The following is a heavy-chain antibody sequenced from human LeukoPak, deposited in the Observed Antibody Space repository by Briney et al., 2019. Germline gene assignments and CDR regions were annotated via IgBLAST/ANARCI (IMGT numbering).Heavy chain of an antibody. CDR1: GGSISSYY. CDR3: AGLWFGWGGTIFDSYYGMDV. D-gene: IGHD3-3*01. V-gene: IGHV4-59*08. J-gene: IGHJ6*02. CDR2: IYYSGST. Sequence: PSETLSLTCTVSGGSISSYYWSWIRQPPGKGLEWIGYIYYSGSTNYNPSLKSRVTISVDTSKNQFSLKLSSVTAADTAVYYCAGLWFGWGGTIFDSYYGMDVWGQGTTVTVSS.